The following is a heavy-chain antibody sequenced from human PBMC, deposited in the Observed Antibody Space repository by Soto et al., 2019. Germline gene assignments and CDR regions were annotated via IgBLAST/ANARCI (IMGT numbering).Heavy chain of an antibody. V-gene: IGHV4-30-4*01. J-gene: IGHJ6*02. CDR3: ARDRVFRDIWTGSYYGMDV. Sequence: SETLSLTCTVSGGSISSGDYYWSWIRQPPGKGLEWIGYIYYSGSTYYNPSLKSRVTISVDASKNQFSLKLSSVTAADTAVYYCARDRVFRDIWTGSYYGMDVWG. CDR1: GGSISSGDYY. CDR2: IYYSGST. D-gene: IGHD3-9*01.